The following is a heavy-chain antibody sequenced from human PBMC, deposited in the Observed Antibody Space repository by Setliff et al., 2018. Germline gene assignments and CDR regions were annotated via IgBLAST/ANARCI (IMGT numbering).Heavy chain of an antibody. CDR2: XXXXXXX. J-gene: IGHJ6*02. D-gene: IGHD3-3*01. CDR3: AREKGDPNYNFWSGYYLYYYYGMDV. CDR1: GGSISSSSYY. Sequence: PSETLSLTCTVSGGSISSSSYYWGWIRQPPGKGLEWIGXXXXXXXXXXXXXXXXXXXIXVDTXXNQFSLKLSSVTAADTAVYYCAREKGDPNYNFWSGYYLYYYYGMDVWGQGTTVTVSS. V-gene: IGHV4-39*07.